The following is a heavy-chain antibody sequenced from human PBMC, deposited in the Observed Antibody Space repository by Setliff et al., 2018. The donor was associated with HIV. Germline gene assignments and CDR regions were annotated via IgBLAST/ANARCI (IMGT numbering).Heavy chain of an antibody. CDR3: ARGSKLVWGRWFDP. J-gene: IGHJ5*02. CDR1: GGSISSDSSS. D-gene: IGHD6-6*01. Sequence: SETLSLTCTVSGGSISSDSSSWTWIRQHPGKGLEWIGCIFNSGSTHYKPSLKSRLTISLDTSKSQFSLNLRSVTAADTAVYYCARGSKLVWGRWFDPWGQGTLVTVSS. CDR2: IFNSGST. V-gene: IGHV4-31*03.